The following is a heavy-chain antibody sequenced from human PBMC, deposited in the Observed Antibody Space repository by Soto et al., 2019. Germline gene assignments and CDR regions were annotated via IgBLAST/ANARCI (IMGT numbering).Heavy chain of an antibody. CDR3: TRDDILTGYYIPYFDY. CDR1: GFTFGDYA. CDR2: IRSKAYGGTT. J-gene: IGHJ4*02. D-gene: IGHD3-9*01. V-gene: IGHV3-49*03. Sequence: PGGSLRLSCTASGFTFGDYAMSWFRQAPGKGLEWVGFIRSKAYGGTTEYAASVRGRFTISRDDSKSIAYLQMNSLKTEDTAVYYCTRDDILTGYYIPYFDYWGQGTLVTVSS.